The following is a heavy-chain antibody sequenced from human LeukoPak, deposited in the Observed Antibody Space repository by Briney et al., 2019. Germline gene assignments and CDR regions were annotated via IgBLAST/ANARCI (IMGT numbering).Heavy chain of an antibody. CDR3: AKDNSGSYLSY. Sequence: GGSLRLSCAASGFTFSSYGMHWVRQAPGKGLEWVAVISYDGSNKYYADSVKGRFTISRDNSKNTLYLQMNSLRAEDTAVYYCAKDNSGSYLSYWGQGTLVTVSS. J-gene: IGHJ4*02. CDR2: ISYDGSNK. D-gene: IGHD1-26*01. CDR1: GFTFSSYG. V-gene: IGHV3-30*18.